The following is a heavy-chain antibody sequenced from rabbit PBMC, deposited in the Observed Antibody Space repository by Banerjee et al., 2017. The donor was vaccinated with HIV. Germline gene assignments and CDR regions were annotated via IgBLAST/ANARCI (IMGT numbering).Heavy chain of an antibody. CDR3: VRSTSGYDIGDL. V-gene: IGHV1S45*01. D-gene: IGHD1-1*01. CDR1: GLDFRSSYW. J-gene: IGHJ6*01. CDR2: VYAGSSGT. Sequence: QEQLVEYGGDLVQPEGSLTLTCKASGLDFRSSYWICWVRQAPGKGLEWIACVYAGSSGTYYASWAKGRFTISKTSSTTVTLQMTSLTAADTATYFCVRSTSGYDIGDLWGPGTLVTVS.